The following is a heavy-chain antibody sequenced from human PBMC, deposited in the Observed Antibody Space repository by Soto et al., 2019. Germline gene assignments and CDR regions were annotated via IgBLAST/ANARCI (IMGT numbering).Heavy chain of an antibody. Sequence: SETLSLTCAVYGGSFSGYYWSWIRQPPGKGLEWIGEINHSGSTNYNPSLKSRVTISVDTSKNQFSLKLSSVTAADTAVYYCARWRYSYDILTGYRRTYYFDYWGQGTLVTVSS. CDR1: GGSFSGYY. J-gene: IGHJ4*02. V-gene: IGHV4-34*01. CDR2: INHSGST. D-gene: IGHD3-9*01. CDR3: ARWRYSYDILTGYRRTYYFDY.